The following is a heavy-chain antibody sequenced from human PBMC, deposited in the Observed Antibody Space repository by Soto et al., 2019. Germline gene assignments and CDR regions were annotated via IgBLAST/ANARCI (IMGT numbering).Heavy chain of an antibody. CDR3: ARDSSYYDILTGHNWFDP. V-gene: IGHV1-3*01. D-gene: IGHD3-9*01. CDR1: GYIFTSYY. CDR2: VNAGNGHT. J-gene: IGHJ5*02. Sequence: ASLKVSCKASGYIFTSYYMYWVRQSPGQGLEWLGWVNAGNGHTKYSQNFRDRLTIIRDTSASTAYMELSSLRSEDTAVYYCARDSSYYDILTGHNWFDPWGQGTLVTVSS.